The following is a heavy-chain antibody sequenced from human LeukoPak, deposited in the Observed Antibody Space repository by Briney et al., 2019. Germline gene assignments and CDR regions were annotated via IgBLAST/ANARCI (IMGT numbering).Heavy chain of an antibody. CDR3: ARHLGCLSSACPYDGFDI. Sequence: SETLSLTCTVSGGSISSSNYYWGWIHQPPGKGLEWIGSIYSSGSTSYNPSLKSRVTMSIDTSKNQFSLKLTSVTAADTAVYYCARHLGCLSSACPYDGFDIWRQGTMVTVSS. J-gene: IGHJ3*02. CDR1: GGSISSSNYY. V-gene: IGHV4-39*01. D-gene: IGHD2-2*01. CDR2: IYSSGST.